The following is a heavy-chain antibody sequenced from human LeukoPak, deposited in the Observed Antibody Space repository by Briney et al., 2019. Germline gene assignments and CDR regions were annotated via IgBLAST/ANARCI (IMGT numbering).Heavy chain of an antibody. J-gene: IGHJ4*02. CDR2: IYYSGST. CDR3: ARLGRIAARRGSLDY. V-gene: IGHV4-39*01. Sequence: PSETLSLTCTVSGGSISSSSYYWGWIRQPPGKGLEWIGSIYYSGSTYHNPSLKSRVTISVDTSKNQFSLKLSSVTAADTAVYYCARLGRIAARRGSLDYWGQGTLVTVSS. CDR1: GGSISSSSYY. D-gene: IGHD6-6*01.